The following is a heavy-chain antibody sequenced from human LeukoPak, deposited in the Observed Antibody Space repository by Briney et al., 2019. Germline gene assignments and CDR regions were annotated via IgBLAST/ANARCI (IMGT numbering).Heavy chain of an antibody. J-gene: IGHJ4*02. Sequence: GAPVKVSCKASGYTFSNYDISWVRQAPGQGLEWMGWVRGSNGYTNYAQKLQGRVTMTTDASTSTAYMELRSLRSDDTAVYYCAKTYPRITMVRGIIINEPFDYWGQGTLVTVSS. D-gene: IGHD3-10*01. CDR1: GYTFSNYD. V-gene: IGHV1-18*01. CDR2: VRGSNGYT. CDR3: AKTYPRITMVRGIIINEPFDY.